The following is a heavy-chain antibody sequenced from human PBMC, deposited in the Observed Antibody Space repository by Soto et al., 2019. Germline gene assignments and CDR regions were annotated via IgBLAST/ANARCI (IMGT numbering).Heavy chain of an antibody. Sequence: QVQLQESGPGLVKPSETLSLTCTVSGDSISRYYWSWILLSPGKGLEWIGYIYYSGETNYNPSVKSRVTISVDTTKNQFSLKLSSGTAADTAVYYCARDQGGEFLKGSGMDVWGQGTTATVSS. V-gene: IGHV4-59*01. J-gene: IGHJ6*02. CDR2: IYYSGET. CDR3: ARDQGGEFLKGSGMDV. D-gene: IGHD3-10*01. CDR1: GDSISRYY.